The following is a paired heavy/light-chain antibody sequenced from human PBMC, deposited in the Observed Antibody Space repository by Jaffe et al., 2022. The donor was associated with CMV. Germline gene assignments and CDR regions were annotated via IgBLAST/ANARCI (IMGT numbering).Heavy chain of an antibody. CDR1: GYAFSKCA. V-gene: IGHV1-3*01. CDR2: IIAGNGDT. D-gene: IGHD6-19*01. CDR3: AVETYINGCCNFDF. J-gene: IGHJ4*02. Sequence: QVEVVQSGAELREPGASVKVSCKTSGYAFSKCAFQWVRQAPGQRLEWMGWIIAGNGDTKYSQRFQDRVTITRDTYATTVYMELRSLGSEDTAVYYCAVETYINGCCNFDFWGQGTLVTVSS.
Light chain of an antibody. V-gene: IGLV2-14*03. Sequence: QSALTQPASVSGSLGQSITISCTGTSTDVGAYKHVSWYQQHPGKAPKLIIYDVSNRPSGISTRFSGSKSGNTASLTISGLQAEDEADYYCTSYTTSFTYVFGSGTEVTVL. J-gene: IGLJ1*01. CDR3: TSYTTSFTYV. CDR2: DVS. CDR1: STDVGAYKH.